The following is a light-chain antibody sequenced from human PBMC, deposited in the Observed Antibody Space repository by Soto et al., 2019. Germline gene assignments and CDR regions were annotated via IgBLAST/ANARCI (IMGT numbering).Light chain of an antibody. CDR3: QQYNNWPQT. J-gene: IGKJ1*01. CDR1: QTVSSN. CDR2: AAS. Sequence: DIVMTQSPGTLSLSPGERGTLSCRASQTVSSNFLAWYQQKPGQAPRLLIYAASARATAIPARFSGSGSGTEFTLTISSLQSDDFAVYYCQQYNNWPQTFGQGTKVDIK. V-gene: IGKV3-15*01.